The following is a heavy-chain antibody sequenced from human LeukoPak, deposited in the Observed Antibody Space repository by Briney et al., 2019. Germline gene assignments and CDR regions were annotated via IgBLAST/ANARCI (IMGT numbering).Heavy chain of an antibody. V-gene: IGHV4-59*01. CDR3: ARDLKQQLESYYYYGMDV. Sequence: SETLSLTCTVSGGSINSYYWGWIRQPPGKGLEWIAYIYHSGSTNYNPSLKSRVTISVDTSKNQFSLKLSSVTAADTAVYYCARDLKQQLESYYYYGMDVWGQGTTVTVSS. D-gene: IGHD6-13*01. CDR2: IYHSGST. CDR1: GGSINSYY. J-gene: IGHJ6*02.